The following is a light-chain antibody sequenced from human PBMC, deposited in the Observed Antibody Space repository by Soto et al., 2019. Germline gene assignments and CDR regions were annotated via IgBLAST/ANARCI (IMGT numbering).Light chain of an antibody. J-gene: IGLJ1*01. Sequence: QSALTQPASVSGSPGQSITISCTGTSSDVGGYNYVSWYQQHPGKAPKLMIYEVSNRPSGVSNRFSGSKSGNTASLTISGLQAEDEPDYYCSSYTSSSTLVFGTGTKLNVL. CDR1: SSDVGGYNY. CDR3: SSYTSSSTLV. V-gene: IGLV2-14*01. CDR2: EVS.